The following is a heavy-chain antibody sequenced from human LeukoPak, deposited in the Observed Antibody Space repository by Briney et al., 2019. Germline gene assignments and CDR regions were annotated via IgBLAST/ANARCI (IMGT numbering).Heavy chain of an antibody. CDR1: GFTFSSYA. D-gene: IGHD3-22*01. Sequence: GGSLRLSCAASGFTFSSYAMSWVRQAPGKGLDWVSAISGSGGSTYYADSVKGRFTISRDNSKNTLYLQMNSLRAEDTAVYYCAKLKYDSSGYSSTVYFDYWGQGTLVTVSS. CDR2: ISGSGGST. CDR3: AKLKYDSSGYSSTVYFDY. V-gene: IGHV3-23*01. J-gene: IGHJ4*02.